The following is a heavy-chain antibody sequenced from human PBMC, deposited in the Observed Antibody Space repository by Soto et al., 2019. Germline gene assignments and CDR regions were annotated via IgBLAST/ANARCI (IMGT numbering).Heavy chain of an antibody. J-gene: IGHJ3*02. V-gene: IGHV2-5*02. Sequence: QITLKESGPTLVKPTQTLTLTCTFSGFSLSTSGVGVGWIRQPPGKALEWLALIYWDDDKRYSPSLKSRFTIIKDTSKNQVVLTMTNMDPVDTATYYCAHRPRTAMANGAFDIWGQGTMVTVSS. CDR1: GFSLSTSGVG. CDR3: AHRPRTAMANGAFDI. CDR2: IYWDDDK. D-gene: IGHD5-18*01.